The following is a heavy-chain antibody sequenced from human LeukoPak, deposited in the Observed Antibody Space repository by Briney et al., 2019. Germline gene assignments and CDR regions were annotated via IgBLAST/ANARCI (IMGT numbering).Heavy chain of an antibody. CDR3: ARGISVTPYYGMDV. D-gene: IGHD4-17*01. Sequence: SETLSLTCTVSGGSISSYYWSWIRQPPGKGLEWIGYIYYSGSTNYNPSLKSRVTISVDTSKNQFSLKLSPVTAADTAVYYCARGISVTPYYGMDVWGQGTTVTVSS. J-gene: IGHJ6*02. CDR2: IYYSGST. V-gene: IGHV4-59*08. CDR1: GGSISSYY.